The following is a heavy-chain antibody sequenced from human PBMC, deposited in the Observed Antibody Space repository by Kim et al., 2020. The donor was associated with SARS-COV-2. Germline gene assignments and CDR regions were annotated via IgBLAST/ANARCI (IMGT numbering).Heavy chain of an antibody. CDR3: ARGALEIFGVVGWFDP. CDR2: IYYSGST. J-gene: IGHJ5*02. D-gene: IGHD3-3*01. Sequence: SETLSFTCTVSGGSISSYYWSWIRQPPGKGLEWIGYIYYSGSTNYNPSLKSRVTISVDTSKNQFSLKLSSVTAADTAVYYCARGALEIFGVVGWFDPWGQGTLVTVSS. V-gene: IGHV4-59*13. CDR1: GGSISSYY.